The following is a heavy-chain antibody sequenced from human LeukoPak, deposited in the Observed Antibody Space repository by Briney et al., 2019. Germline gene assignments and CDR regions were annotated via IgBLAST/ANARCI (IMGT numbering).Heavy chain of an antibody. CDR2: TSAYNGNT. CDR3: AVYDSSGYYLDY. D-gene: IGHD3-22*01. Sequence: ASVKVSCKASGYTFTSYGISWVRQAPGQGLEWMGLTSAYNGNTNYAQKLQGRVTMTTDTSRSTAYMELRSLRSDDTAVYYCAVYDSSGYYLDYWGQGTLVTVSS. CDR1: GYTFTSYG. V-gene: IGHV1-18*01. J-gene: IGHJ4*02.